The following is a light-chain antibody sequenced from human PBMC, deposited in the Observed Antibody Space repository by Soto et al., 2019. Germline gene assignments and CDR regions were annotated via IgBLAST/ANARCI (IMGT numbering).Light chain of an antibody. CDR3: CSFARSTTFYV. J-gene: IGLJ1*01. Sequence: QSVLTQPASVSGSPGQSITISCSGTSSDVGSSNLVSWYQQHPGKAPKLIIFEGDRRPSGVSGRFSGSKSGNTASLTISGLQAEDGADYYCCSFARSTTFYVFGTGTKVTVL. CDR1: SSDVGSSNL. CDR2: EGD. V-gene: IGLV2-23*01.